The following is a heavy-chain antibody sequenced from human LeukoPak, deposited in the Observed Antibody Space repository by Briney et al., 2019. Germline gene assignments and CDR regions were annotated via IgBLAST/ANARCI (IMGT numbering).Heavy chain of an antibody. V-gene: IGHV6-1*01. CDR3: ARQSTTNSRYYGMDV. D-gene: IGHD1-14*01. Sequence: SQSLSLTCAISGDSVSINSAAWKCIRQSPSRCLEWLGNTYYMAKCYNDYAVSVQSRINIKPDTSKNQFSLQLNSVTPEDTAEYYCARQSTTNSRYYGMDVWGQGTTVIVSS. CDR2: TYYMAKCYN. J-gene: IGHJ6*02. CDR1: GDSVSINSAA.